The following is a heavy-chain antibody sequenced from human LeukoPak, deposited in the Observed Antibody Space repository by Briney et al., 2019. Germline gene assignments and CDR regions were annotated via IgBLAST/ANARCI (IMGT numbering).Heavy chain of an antibody. CDR2: INPKRGGR. CDR3: ATGERLVPAAMWFDY. V-gene: IGHV1-2*02. CDR1: GYTFTDYY. J-gene: IGHJ4*02. D-gene: IGHD2-2*01. Sequence: ASVKVSCKASGYTFTDYYMHWVRQAPGQGLEWMGWINPKRGGRSYAQRVQGRVTMTRDTSISTAYMELSRLRSDDTAVYYCATGERLVPAAMWFDYWGQGTLVTVSS.